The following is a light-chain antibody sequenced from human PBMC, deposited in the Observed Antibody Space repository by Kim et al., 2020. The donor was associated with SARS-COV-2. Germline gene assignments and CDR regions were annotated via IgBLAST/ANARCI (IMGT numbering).Light chain of an antibody. CDR3: SSYTSSSTPYV. CDR1: SSDVGSYHY. V-gene: IGLV2-14*03. Sequence: QSALTQPASVSGSPGQSITVSCTGTSSDVGSYHYVSWYQQHPCKAPKLIIYDVSDRPSGVSNRFSCSKSGNTASLTISGLQAEDEADYYCSSYTSSSTPYVFGTGTKVTVL. J-gene: IGLJ1*01. CDR2: DVS.